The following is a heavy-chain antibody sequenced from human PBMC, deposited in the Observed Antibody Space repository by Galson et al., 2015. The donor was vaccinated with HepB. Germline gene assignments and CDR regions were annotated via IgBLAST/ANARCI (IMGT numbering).Heavy chain of an antibody. Sequence: SVKVSCKASGYTFTNYDITWVRQAPGQGLEWMGWISVYNGRTNYAQMFQGRVTMTRDTSTSTADMELRSLTSDDTAVFYCARGRATYPDGMDVWGQGTTVTVSS. D-gene: IGHD2-2*02. CDR3: ARGRATYPDGMDV. J-gene: IGHJ6*02. CDR1: GYTFTNYD. V-gene: IGHV1-18*04. CDR2: ISVYNGRT.